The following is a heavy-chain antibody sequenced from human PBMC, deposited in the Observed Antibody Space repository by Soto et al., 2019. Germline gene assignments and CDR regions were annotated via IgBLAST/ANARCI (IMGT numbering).Heavy chain of an antibody. D-gene: IGHD6-13*01. V-gene: IGHV4-4*02. CDR1: GGSISSSNW. J-gene: IGHJ5*02. Sequence: SETLSLTCAVSGGSISSSNWWSWVRQPLGKGLEWIGEIYHSGSTNYNPSLKSRVTISVDKSKNQFSLKLSSVTAADTAVYYCARGGIAAAANWFDPWGQGTLVTVSS. CDR3: ARGGIAAAANWFDP. CDR2: IYHSGST.